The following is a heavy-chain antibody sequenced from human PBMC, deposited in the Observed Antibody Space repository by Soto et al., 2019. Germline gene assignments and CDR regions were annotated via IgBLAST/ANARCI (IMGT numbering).Heavy chain of an antibody. CDR2: IYYSGST. Sequence: QLQLQESGPGLVKPSETLSLTCTVSGGSISSSSYYWGWIRQPPGKGLEWIGSIYYSGSTYYNPSLKSRVTISVDTSKNQFSLKLSSVTAADTAVYYCARHIPTPEEPLTGPFDYWGQGTLVTVSS. CDR1: GGSISSSSYY. D-gene: IGHD7-27*01. V-gene: IGHV4-39*01. J-gene: IGHJ4*02. CDR3: ARHIPTPEEPLTGPFDY.